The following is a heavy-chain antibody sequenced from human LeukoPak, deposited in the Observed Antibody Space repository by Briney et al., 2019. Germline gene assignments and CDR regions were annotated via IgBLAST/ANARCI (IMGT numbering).Heavy chain of an antibody. J-gene: IGHJ5*02. CDR1: GGTFSSYA. Sequence: SVKVSCKASGGTFSSYAISWVRQAPGQGLESMGGIIPIFGTANYAQKFQGRVTITADESTSTAYMELSSLRSEDTAVYYCARVYYYDSPPSWFDPWGQGTLVTVSS. V-gene: IGHV1-69*13. D-gene: IGHD3-22*01. CDR3: ARVYYYDSPPSWFDP. CDR2: IIPIFGTA.